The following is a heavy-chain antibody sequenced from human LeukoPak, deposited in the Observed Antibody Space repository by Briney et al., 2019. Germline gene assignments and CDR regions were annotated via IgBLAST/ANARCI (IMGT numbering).Heavy chain of an antibody. V-gene: IGHV3-7*01. CDR1: GFTFSTYW. CDR2: IKADGSEK. Sequence: PGGSLRLSCAASGFTFSTYWMTWVRQAPGKGLEWVANIKADGSEKYYVDSVKDRFTMSRDNAKKSLYLEMSSLRAEDTAVYYCARGRSSSSDKLWYLDYWGQGTVVSVSS. J-gene: IGHJ4*02. CDR3: ARGRSSSSDKLWYLDY. D-gene: IGHD6-6*01.